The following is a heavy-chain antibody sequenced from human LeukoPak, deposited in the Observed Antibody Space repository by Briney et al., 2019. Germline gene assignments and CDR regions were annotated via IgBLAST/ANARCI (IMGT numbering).Heavy chain of an antibody. CDR2: ISGYNGNT. CDR1: GYTFTSYG. Sequence: ASVKVSCKTSGYTFTSYGISWVRQAPGQGLEWMGWISGYNGNTNYAQKLQGRVTMTTDTSTSTAYMELRSLRSDDTAVYYCARTVDYYGSGRRGYFDYWGQGTLVTVSS. V-gene: IGHV1-18*01. J-gene: IGHJ4*02. D-gene: IGHD3-10*01. CDR3: ARTVDYYGSGRRGYFDY.